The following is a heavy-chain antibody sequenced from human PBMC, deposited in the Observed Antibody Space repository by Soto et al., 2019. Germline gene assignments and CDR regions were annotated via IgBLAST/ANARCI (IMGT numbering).Heavy chain of an antibody. Sequence: SETLSLTCTVSGGSISSYYWSWIRQPPGKGLEWIGYIYYSGSTNYNPSLKSRVTISVDTSKNQFSLKLSSVTAADTAMYYCARSRVRYFDWLLGFDPWGQGTLVTVSS. J-gene: IGHJ5*02. CDR1: GGSISSYY. CDR3: ARSRVRYFDWLLGFDP. D-gene: IGHD3-9*01. CDR2: IYYSGST. V-gene: IGHV4-59*08.